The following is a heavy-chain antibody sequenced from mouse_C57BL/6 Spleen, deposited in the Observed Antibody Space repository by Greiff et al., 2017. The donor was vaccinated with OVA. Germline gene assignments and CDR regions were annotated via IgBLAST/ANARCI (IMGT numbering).Heavy chain of an antibody. Sequence: VQLQQSGPELVKPGASVKISCKASGYTFTDYYMNWVKQSHGKSLEWIGDINPNNGGTSYNQKFKGKATLTVDKSSSTAYMELRSLTSEVSAVYYCARHAMDYWGQGTSVTVSS. CDR1: GYTFTDYY. CDR2: INPNNGGT. CDR3: ARHAMDY. V-gene: IGHV1-26*01. J-gene: IGHJ4*01.